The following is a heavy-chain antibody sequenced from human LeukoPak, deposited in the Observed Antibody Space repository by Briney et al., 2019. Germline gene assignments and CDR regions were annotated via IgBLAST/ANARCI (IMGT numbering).Heavy chain of an antibody. CDR2: ISWNSGSI. CDR3: AKILQQLVPYYYYGMDV. D-gene: IGHD6-13*01. CDR1: GFTFDDYA. V-gene: IGHV3-9*01. J-gene: IGHJ6*02. Sequence: PGGSLRLSCAASGFTFDDYAMHWVRQAPGKGLEWVSGISWNSGSIGYADSVKGRFTISRDNAKNSLCLQMNSLRAEDTALYYCAKILQQLVPYYYYGMDVWGQGTTVTVSS.